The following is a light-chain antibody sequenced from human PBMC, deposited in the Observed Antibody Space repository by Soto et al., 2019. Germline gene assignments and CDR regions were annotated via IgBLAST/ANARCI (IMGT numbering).Light chain of an antibody. Sequence: QSALTQPASVSGSPGQSITISCTGTSSDVGSYNLVSWYRQHPGKAPKLMIYEGSKRPSGVSNRFSGSKSGNTASLTISGLQAEDEADYYCCSYAGSSTSLFGTGTKLTVL. CDR2: EGS. CDR3: CSYAGSSTSL. V-gene: IGLV2-23*01. J-gene: IGLJ1*01. CDR1: SSDVGSYNL.